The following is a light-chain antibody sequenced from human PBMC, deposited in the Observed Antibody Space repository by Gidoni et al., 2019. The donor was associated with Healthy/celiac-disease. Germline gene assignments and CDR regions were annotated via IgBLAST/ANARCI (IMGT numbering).Light chain of an antibody. CDR1: SSDVGGYNY. CDR2: EVS. J-gene: IGLJ1*01. CDR3: SSYTSSSTRV. V-gene: IGLV2-14*01. Sequence: GSPGQSITISCTGTSSDVGGYNYVSWYQQHPGKAPKLMIYEVSNRPSGVSNRFSGSKSGNTASLTISGLQAEDEADYYCSSYTSSSTRVFGTGTKVTVL.